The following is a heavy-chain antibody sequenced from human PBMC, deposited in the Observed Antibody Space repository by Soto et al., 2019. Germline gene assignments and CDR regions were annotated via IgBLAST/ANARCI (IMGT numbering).Heavy chain of an antibody. V-gene: IGHV1-69*01. Sequence: QVQLVQSGAEVKKPGSSVKVSCKASGGTFSSYAISWVRQAPGQGLEWMGGIIPIFETTTYAQKFKGRVTITADESTRTAYMELGGLGLEDTAVYSCPGGSIAARQSAPLPNSYSFDMDVWGQGTTFTV. D-gene: IGHD6-6*01. CDR1: GGTFSSYA. CDR2: IIPIFETT. J-gene: IGHJ6*02. CDR3: PGGSIAARQSAPLPNSYSFDMDV.